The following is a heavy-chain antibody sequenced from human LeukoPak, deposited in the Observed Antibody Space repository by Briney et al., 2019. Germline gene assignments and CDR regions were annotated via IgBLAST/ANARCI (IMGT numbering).Heavy chain of an antibody. J-gene: IGHJ4*02. CDR3: ASGDSSGYYSSPTEAY. CDR2: IYPVDSDT. D-gene: IGHD3-22*01. Sequence: GESLKIFCKGSGYSFTTYWIGWVRQMPGKGLEWMGIIYPVDSDTTYSPSFQGQVTISADRSISTAYLQWSSLKASDTAMYYCASGDSSGYYSSPTEAYWGQGTLVTVSS. V-gene: IGHV5-51*01. CDR1: GYSFTTYW.